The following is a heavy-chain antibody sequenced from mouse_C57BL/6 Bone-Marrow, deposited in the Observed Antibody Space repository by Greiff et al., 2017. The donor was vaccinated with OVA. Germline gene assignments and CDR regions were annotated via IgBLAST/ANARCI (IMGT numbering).Heavy chain of an antibody. J-gene: IGHJ4*01. CDR1: GYAFSSSW. CDR2: IYPGDGDT. Sequence: QVQLQQSGPELVKPGASVKISCKASGYAFSSSWMNWVKQRPGKGLEWIGRIYPGDGDTNYNGKFKGKATLTADKSSSTAYMQLSSLTSEDSAVYFCARLVYERYAMDYWGQGTSVTVSS. CDR3: ARLVYERYAMDY. V-gene: IGHV1-82*01. D-gene: IGHD1-1*01.